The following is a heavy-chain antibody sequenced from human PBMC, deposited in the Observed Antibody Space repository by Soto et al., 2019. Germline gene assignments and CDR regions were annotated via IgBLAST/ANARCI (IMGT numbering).Heavy chain of an antibody. Sequence: EVQLLESGGGLVQPGGSLRLSCAASGFTFSSYAMSWVRQAPGKGLEWVSAISGSGGSTYYADSVKGRFTISRDNSKNTLYLQMNSLRAEDTAVYYCAKFFGAAGAYYYYGMDVWGQGTTVTVSS. J-gene: IGHJ6*02. CDR1: GFTFSSYA. CDR2: ISGSGGST. D-gene: IGHD3-3*01. V-gene: IGHV3-23*01. CDR3: AKFFGAAGAYYYYGMDV.